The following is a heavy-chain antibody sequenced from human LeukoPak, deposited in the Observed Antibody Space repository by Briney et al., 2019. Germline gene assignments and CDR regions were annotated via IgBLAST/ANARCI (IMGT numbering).Heavy chain of an antibody. Sequence: GASVKVPCKASENTFTNYYMHWVRQAPGQGLEWLGIINPNGDRTNYAQTFQGRVTMTRDTSTTTVYMELSSLRSEDTAVYYCARDMSTRVTPISYAFDVWGQGTMVTVSS. CDR2: INPNGDRT. V-gene: IGHV1-46*01. D-gene: IGHD4-23*01. CDR3: ARDMSTRVTPISYAFDV. J-gene: IGHJ3*01. CDR1: ENTFTNYY.